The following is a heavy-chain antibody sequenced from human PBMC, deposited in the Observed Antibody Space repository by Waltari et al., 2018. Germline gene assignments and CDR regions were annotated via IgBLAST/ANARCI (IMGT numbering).Heavy chain of an antibody. V-gene: IGHV3-21*06. D-gene: IGHD3-3*01. CDR2: ISGSGTYI. CDR3: ARENLGVIIFHYYFMDV. CDR1: GFAFSNYN. J-gene: IGHJ6*03. Sequence: EVQLVESGGGLVKPGGSLRLSCAASGFAFSNYNMNWFRQAPGKGLEWVSSISGSGTYIYYSDSVKGRFTISRDNAKNSLFLQMNSLRAEDTAVYYCARENLGVIIFHYYFMDVWGKGTTVTISS.